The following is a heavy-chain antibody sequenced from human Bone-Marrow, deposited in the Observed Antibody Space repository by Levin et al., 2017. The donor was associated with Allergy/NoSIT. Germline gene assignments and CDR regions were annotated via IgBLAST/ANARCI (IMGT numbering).Heavy chain of an antibody. V-gene: IGHV4-59*01. Sequence: PSETLSLMCTISGGSISIYYWHWIRQAPGKGLEWIGYINENGYTSYNPSLSSRLTISVDTSRNHFFLTLYSVTAADTAFYYCAREYSSFDRWGEGTLVTVSS. J-gene: IGHJ1*01. CDR3: AREYSSFDR. CDR1: GGSISIYY. CDR2: INENGYT. D-gene: IGHD6-6*01.